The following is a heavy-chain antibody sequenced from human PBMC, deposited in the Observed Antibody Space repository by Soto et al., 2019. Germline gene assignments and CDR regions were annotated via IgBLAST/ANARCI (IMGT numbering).Heavy chain of an antibody. CDR1: GFTFSSYG. V-gene: IGHV3-33*01. D-gene: IGHD3-10*01. CDR2: IWYDGSNK. J-gene: IGHJ6*02. CDR3: ARDVLWFGEVLFNSPLRDYYYGMDV. Sequence: GGSLRLSCAASGFTFSSYGMHWVRQAPGKGLEWVAVIWYDGSNKYYADSVKGRFTISRENSKNTVYLQMNSLRAEDTAVYYCARDVLWFGEVLFNSPLRDYYYGMDVWGQGTTGTVS.